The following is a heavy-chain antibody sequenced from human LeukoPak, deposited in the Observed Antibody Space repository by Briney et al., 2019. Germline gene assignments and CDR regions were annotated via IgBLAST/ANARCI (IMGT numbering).Heavy chain of an antibody. CDR1: GGSISSYY. J-gene: IGHJ5*02. D-gene: IGHD3-10*01. Sequence: SETLSLTCTVSGGSISSYYWSWIRQPAGKGLELIGRIYPSGSTNYNPSLKSRVTMSVDTSKNQFSLKLSSVTAADTAVYYCAKAPTGTGGWNWFDPWGKGTLVTVSS. V-gene: IGHV4-4*07. CDR3: AKAPTGTGGWNWFDP. CDR2: IYPSGST.